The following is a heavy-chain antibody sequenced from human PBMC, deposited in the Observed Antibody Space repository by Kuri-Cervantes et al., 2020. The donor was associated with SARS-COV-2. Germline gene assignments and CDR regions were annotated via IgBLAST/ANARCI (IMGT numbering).Heavy chain of an antibody. CDR1: GGSISSSSYY. V-gene: IGHV4-39*07. J-gene: IGHJ6*02. CDR2: IYYSGST. CDR3: ARRSLWFGDYYGMDV. Sequence: GSLRLSCTVSGGSISSSSYYWGWIRQPPGKGLEWIGSIYYSGSTYYNPSLKCRVTISVDTSKNQFSLKLSSVTAADTAVYYCARRSLWFGDYYGMDVWGQGTTVTVSS. D-gene: IGHD3-10*01.